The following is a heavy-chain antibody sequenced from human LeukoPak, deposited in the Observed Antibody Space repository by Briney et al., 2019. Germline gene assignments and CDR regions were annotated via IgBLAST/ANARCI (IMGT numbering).Heavy chain of an antibody. CDR2: ISGRGEAI. CDR1: GFTFSNHN. J-gene: IGHJ4*02. V-gene: IGHV3-48*01. D-gene: IGHD2-15*01. CDR3: ARTYGSGSLDY. Sequence: GGSLRLSCATSGFTFSNHNMDWVRQAPGKGLEWISYISGRGEAIFYADSVQGRFTISRDNAKNSIYLQMNGLTAEDTAVYYCARTYGSGSLDYGGQGTLVTVSS.